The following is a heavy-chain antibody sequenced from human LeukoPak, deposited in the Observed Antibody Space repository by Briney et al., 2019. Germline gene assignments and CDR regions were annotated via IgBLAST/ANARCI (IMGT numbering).Heavy chain of an antibody. V-gene: IGHV4-59*11. CDR3: ARVPPTYCGGDCYSVAADY. CDR1: GGSISSHY. D-gene: IGHD2-21*02. Sequence: SETLSLTCTVPGGSISSHYWSWIRPPPGKGMEWVGHTYYSGSTNYNPSLKSRVTISVDTSKNQFSLKLSSVTAADTAVYYCARVPPTYCGGDCYSVAADYWGQGTLVTVSS. CDR2: TYYSGST. J-gene: IGHJ4*02.